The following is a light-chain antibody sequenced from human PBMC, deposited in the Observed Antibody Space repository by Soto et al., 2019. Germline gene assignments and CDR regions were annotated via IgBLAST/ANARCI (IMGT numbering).Light chain of an antibody. V-gene: IGLV2-14*01. Sequence: QSVLTQPASVSGSPGQSITISCTGTSSDVGGYNYVSWYQQHPSKAPKLMIYEVSNRPSGVSYRFSGSKSGNTASLTISGLQAEDEADYYCSSHTSSNTRVFGTGTKVTVL. CDR1: SSDVGGYNY. CDR3: SSHTSSNTRV. CDR2: EVS. J-gene: IGLJ1*01.